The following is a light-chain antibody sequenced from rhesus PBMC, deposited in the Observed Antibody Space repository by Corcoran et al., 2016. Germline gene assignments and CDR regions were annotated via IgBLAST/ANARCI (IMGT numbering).Light chain of an antibody. CDR3: QQYDDLPYS. J-gene: IGKJ2*01. V-gene: IGKV1-74*01. CDR2: KAS. CDR1: ENVNNY. Sequence: DIQMTQSPSSLSASVGDRVTITCRASENVNNYLNWYQQKPGKAPKILIYKASTLQSGVPSRFSGSGSVTDYTLTISSLQPEDFATYYCQQYDDLPYSFGQGTKVEIK.